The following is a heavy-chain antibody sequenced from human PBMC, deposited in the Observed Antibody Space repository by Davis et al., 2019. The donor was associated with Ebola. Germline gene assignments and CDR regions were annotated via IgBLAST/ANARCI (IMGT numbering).Heavy chain of an antibody. J-gene: IGHJ1*01. CDR3: APSPTTVIVYFQH. CDR2: ISYDGSNK. D-gene: IGHD4-11*01. CDR1: GFTFSSYA. V-gene: IGHV3-30-3*01. Sequence: GESLKISCAASGFTFSSYAMHWVRQAPGKGLEWVAVISYDGSNKYYADSVKGRFTISRDNSKNTLYLQMNSLRAEDTAVYYCAPSPTTVIVYFQHWGQGTLVTVSS.